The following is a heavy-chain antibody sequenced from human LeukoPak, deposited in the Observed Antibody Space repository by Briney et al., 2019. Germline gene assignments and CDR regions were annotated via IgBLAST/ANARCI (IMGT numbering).Heavy chain of an antibody. CDR1: GGSISSTNYY. V-gene: IGHV4-61*02. CDR2: IYTTGSP. CDR3: ARDRGITTARGVPSWFDP. Sequence: SETLSLTCTVSGGSISSTNYYWTCIRQPAGQRLELIGRIYTTGSPSYSPSLKSRITISVDTSTNQFFLKLTSVSAADTAVYYCARDRGITTARGVPSWFDPWGQGTLVTVSS. D-gene: IGHD3-10*01. J-gene: IGHJ5*02.